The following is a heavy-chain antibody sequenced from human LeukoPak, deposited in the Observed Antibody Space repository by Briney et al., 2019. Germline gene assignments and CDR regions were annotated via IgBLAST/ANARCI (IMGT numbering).Heavy chain of an antibody. CDR3: ARDSVPVPTAMVYYYYMDV. V-gene: IGHV3-30*02. Sequence: GSLRLSCVASGFIFSGYDLHWVRQAPDKGLEWVAYIGKGGGEKYYADSVKGRFAISRQNSGNTLYLQMNGLRAEDSAVYYCARDSVPVPTAMVYYYYMDVWGKGTTVTVSS. D-gene: IGHD2-2*01. CDR2: IGKGGGEK. J-gene: IGHJ6*03. CDR1: GFIFSGYD.